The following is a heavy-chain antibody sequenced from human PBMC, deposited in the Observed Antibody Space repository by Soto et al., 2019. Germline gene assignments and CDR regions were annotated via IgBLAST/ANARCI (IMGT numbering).Heavy chain of an antibody. CDR2: IYYSGST. D-gene: IGHD2-8*02. CDR3: ARDKITGLFDY. V-gene: IGHV4-59*12. CDR1: GGSISSYY. J-gene: IGHJ4*02. Sequence: PSETLSLTCTVSGGSISSYYWSWIRQPPGKGLKWIGEIYYSGSTYYNPSLKSRVTISVDTSKNQFSLKLTSVTAADTAVYYCARDKITGLFDYWGQGTLVTVSS.